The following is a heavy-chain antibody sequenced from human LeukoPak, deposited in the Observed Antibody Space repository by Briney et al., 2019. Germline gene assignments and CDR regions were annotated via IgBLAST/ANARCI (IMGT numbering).Heavy chain of an antibody. CDR2: IYYSGST. V-gene: IGHV4-59*08. CDR3: ARHAYGGLNYYGLDV. Sequence: SETLSLTCTVSGGSISSYYWSWLRHPPGKGLELIAYIYYSGSTNYNPSLKSRITISVDTSKNQLSLKLSSVTAADTAVYYCARHAYGGLNYYGLDVWGQGTTVTVSS. D-gene: IGHD2-21*01. CDR1: GGSISSYY. J-gene: IGHJ6*02.